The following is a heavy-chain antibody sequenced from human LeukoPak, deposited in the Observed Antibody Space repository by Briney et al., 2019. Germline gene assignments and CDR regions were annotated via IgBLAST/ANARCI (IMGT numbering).Heavy chain of an antibody. CDR1: GGSFSGYY. V-gene: IGHV4-34*01. CDR2: INHSGST. CDR3: AGRDVDYGDYVDY. Sequence: PSETLSLTCAVYGGSFSGYYCSWIRQPPGKGLEWIGEINHSGSTYYNPSLKSRVTISVDTSKNQFSLKLSSVTAADTAVYYCAGRDVDYGDYVDYWGQGTLVTVSS. J-gene: IGHJ4*02. D-gene: IGHD4-17*01.